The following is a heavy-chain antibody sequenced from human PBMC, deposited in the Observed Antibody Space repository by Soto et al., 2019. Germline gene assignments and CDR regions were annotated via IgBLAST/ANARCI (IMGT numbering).Heavy chain of an antibody. CDR2: IYHSGST. D-gene: IGHD3-22*01. Sequence: ASETLSLTCAVSGGSISSGGYSWSWIRQPPGKGLEWIGYIYHSGSTYYNPSLKSRVTISVDRSKNQFSLKLSSVTAADTAVYYCARGTYYYDSSGYYYYDAFDIWGQGTMLTVSS. J-gene: IGHJ3*02. CDR1: GGSISSGGYS. CDR3: ARGTYYYDSSGYYYYDAFDI. V-gene: IGHV4-30-2*01.